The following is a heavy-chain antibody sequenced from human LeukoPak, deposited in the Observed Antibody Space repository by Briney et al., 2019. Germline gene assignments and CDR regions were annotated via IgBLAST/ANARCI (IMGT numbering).Heavy chain of an antibody. CDR3: ATTGTHYYGSGSSDNDY. Sequence: SGTLSLTCAVSGGSISSSNWWSWVRQPPGKGLEWIGEIYHSGSTNYNPSLKSRVTISVDKSKNQFSLKLSSVTAADTAVYYCATTGTHYYGSGSSDNDYWGQGTLVTVSS. V-gene: IGHV4-4*02. CDR2: IYHSGST. J-gene: IGHJ4*02. D-gene: IGHD3-10*01. CDR1: GGSISSSNW.